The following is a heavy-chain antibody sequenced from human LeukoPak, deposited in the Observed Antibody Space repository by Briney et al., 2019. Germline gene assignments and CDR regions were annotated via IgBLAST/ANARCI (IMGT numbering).Heavy chain of an antibody. J-gene: IGHJ4*02. V-gene: IGHV3-23*01. CDR1: GGSISSSSYY. CDR2: ISGSGGST. D-gene: IGHD6-13*01. Sequence: ETLSLTCTVSGGSISSSSYYWGWIRQPPGKGLEWVSAISGSGGSTYYADSVKGRFTISRDNSKNTLYLQMNSLRAEDTAVYYCAKDRPENIAAAGIPDYWGQGTLATVSS. CDR3: AKDRPENIAAAGIPDY.